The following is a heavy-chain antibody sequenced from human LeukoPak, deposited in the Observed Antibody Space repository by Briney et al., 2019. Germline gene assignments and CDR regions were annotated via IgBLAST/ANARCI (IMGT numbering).Heavy chain of an antibody. D-gene: IGHD3-10*01. CDR3: STETAGNY. J-gene: IGHJ4*02. CDR1: GHTLRDLS. CDR2: YDPEDDER. Sequence: AAVKVSCKAFGHTLRDLSIHWVRQAPGKGLEWTGGYDPEDDERIYSEKFLGRVTLTDDTSTDTAYMELTSLRSDDTAVYYRSTETAGNYWGQGTLVTVSS. V-gene: IGHV1-24*01.